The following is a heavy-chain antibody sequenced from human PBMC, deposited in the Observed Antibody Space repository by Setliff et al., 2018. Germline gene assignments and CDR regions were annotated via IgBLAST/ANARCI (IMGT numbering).Heavy chain of an antibody. J-gene: IGHJ2*01. CDR2: ISYDGSNK. Sequence: GGSLRLSCAASGFTFSSYAMHWVRQAPGKGLEWVAVISYDGSNKYYADSVKGRFTISRDNSKNTLYLQMNSLRAEDTAVYYCARAEVPDYWYFDLWGRGTLVTLSS. V-gene: IGHV3-30-3*01. CDR1: GFTFSSYA. CDR3: ARAEVPDYWYFDL.